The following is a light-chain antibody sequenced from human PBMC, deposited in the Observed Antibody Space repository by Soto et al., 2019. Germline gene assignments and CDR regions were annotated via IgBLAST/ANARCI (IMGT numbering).Light chain of an antibody. CDR3: QQYNNWRQT. CDR2: GAS. Sequence: EVVLTQSPGTRSLSPGERATLSCRASQDIRSSLAWYQQKPGQAPRLLLYGASARATGVPARFSGSGSGTQFTLTISSLQSEDFAVYYCQQYNNWRQTFGQGTKVDIK. V-gene: IGKV3-15*01. CDR1: QDIRSS. J-gene: IGKJ1*01.